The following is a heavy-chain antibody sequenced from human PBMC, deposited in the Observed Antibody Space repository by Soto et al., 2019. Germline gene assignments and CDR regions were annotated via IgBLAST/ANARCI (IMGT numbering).Heavy chain of an antibody. Sequence: QVQLVQSGAEVKKPGAPVKVSCKASGYTFISYGISWVRQAPGQGLEWMGWISTFNGKTNYAQNVQGRVTMTTDTSTTTAYMELRSLKSDDTAVYYCARDRVPKSSGYFPFDYWGQGTLVTVSS. J-gene: IGHJ4*02. CDR3: ARDRVPKSSGYFPFDY. V-gene: IGHV1-18*01. CDR2: ISTFNGKT. D-gene: IGHD3-22*01. CDR1: GYTFISYG.